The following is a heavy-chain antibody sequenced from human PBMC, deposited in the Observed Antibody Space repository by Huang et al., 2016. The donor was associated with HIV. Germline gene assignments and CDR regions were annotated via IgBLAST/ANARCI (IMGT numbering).Heavy chain of an antibody. CDR1: GFTFISYS. CDR3: ARDFPHAFDI. CDR2: ITSSSSYI. V-gene: IGHV3-21*01. J-gene: IGHJ3*02. Sequence: EVQLVESGGGLVKPGGSLSLSCAASGFTFISYSMNWVRQASGKGLEWGSSITSSSSYIYYADSVKGRFTISRDNAKNSLYLQMNSLRAEDTAVYYCARDFPHAFDIWGQGTMVTVSS.